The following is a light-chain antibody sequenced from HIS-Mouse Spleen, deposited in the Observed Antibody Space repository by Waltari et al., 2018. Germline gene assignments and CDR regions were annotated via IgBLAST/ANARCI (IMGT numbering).Light chain of an antibody. CDR3: SSYTSSSTLRV. Sequence: QSALTQPASVSGSPGQSITISCTGTSSDVGGYNYVSWYQQHPGKAPKLMIYDVSNPPSGVSNRFSGSESGNTASLTISGLQAEDEADYYCSSYTSSSTLRVFGGGTKLTVL. CDR1: SSDVGGYNY. V-gene: IGLV2-14*03. J-gene: IGLJ3*02. CDR2: DVS.